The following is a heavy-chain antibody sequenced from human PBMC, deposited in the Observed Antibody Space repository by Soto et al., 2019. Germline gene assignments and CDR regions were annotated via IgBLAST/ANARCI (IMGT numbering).Heavy chain of an antibody. V-gene: IGHV1-46*01. D-gene: IGHD3-10*01. J-gene: IGHJ3*02. CDR2: INPSGGST. CDR3: ARGGGTMVRADAFDI. Sequence: ASVKVSCKASGYTFTSYYMHWVRQAPGQGLEWMGIINPSGGSTSYAQKFQGRVTMTRDTSTRTVYMELSSLRSEDTAVYYCARGGGTMVRADAFDIWGQGTMVTVSS. CDR1: GYTFTSYY.